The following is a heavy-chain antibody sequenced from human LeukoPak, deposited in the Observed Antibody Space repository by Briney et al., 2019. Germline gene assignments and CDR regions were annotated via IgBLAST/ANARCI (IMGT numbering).Heavy chain of an antibody. CDR1: GYTFTSYY. J-gene: IGHJ6*04. Sequence: SVKVSCQASGYTFTSYYIHWVRQATGQGLEWMGWMNPNSGNTGYAQKFQGRVTMTRNTSISTAYMELSSLRSEDTAVYYCARGPRGQHGDVWGKGTTVTVSS. CDR3: ARGPRGQHGDV. V-gene: IGHV1-8*01. D-gene: IGHD1-1*01. CDR2: MNPNSGNT.